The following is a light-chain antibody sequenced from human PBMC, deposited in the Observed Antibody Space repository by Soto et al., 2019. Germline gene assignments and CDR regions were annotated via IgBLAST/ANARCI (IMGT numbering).Light chain of an antibody. CDR1: QGTSSH. Sequence: TEISHSPSTLSASDRDRVTITCRASQGTSSHLGWYQQNPGKAPTLLSYEASTLYCGVPLRFSGGGSGTYFTLTISSLQPEDFATYYCQQFNIYTSTF. CDR2: EAS. CDR3: QQFNIYTST. V-gene: IGKV1-9*01. J-gene: IGKJ1*01.